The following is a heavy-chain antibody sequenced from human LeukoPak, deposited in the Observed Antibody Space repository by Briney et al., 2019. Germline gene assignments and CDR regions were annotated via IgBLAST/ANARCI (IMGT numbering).Heavy chain of an antibody. V-gene: IGHV5-10-1*01. Sequence: GESLKVSCKRSGYRFTNFWISWVRQMPGKGLEGMGTIDPSYSYTNYRPSLQGHVTISANKFQSTAYLQWRSLKASDTAIYYCARLSGVIIDYWGQGTLVTVSS. CDR2: IDPSYSYT. J-gene: IGHJ4*02. CDR3: ARLSGVIIDY. CDR1: GYRFTNFW. D-gene: IGHD3-16*02.